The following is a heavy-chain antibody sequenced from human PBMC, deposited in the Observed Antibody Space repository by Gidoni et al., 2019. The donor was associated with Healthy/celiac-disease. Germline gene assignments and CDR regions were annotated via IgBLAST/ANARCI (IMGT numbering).Heavy chain of an antibody. CDR2: FDPEDGET. CDR3: ATGAGGGSSSLSGYYYGMDV. J-gene: IGHJ6*02. D-gene: IGHD6-6*01. V-gene: IGHV1-24*01. Sequence: QVQLVQSGAEVKKPGASVKVSCKVSGYTLTELSMHWVRQAPGKGLEWMGGFDPEDGETIYAQKFQGRVTMTEDTSTDTAYMELSSLRSEDTAVYYCATGAGGGSSSLSGYYYGMDVWGQGTTVTVSS. CDR1: GYTLTELS.